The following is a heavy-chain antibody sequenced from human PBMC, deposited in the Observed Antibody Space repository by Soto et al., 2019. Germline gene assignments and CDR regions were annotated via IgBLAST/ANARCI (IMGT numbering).Heavy chain of an antibody. CDR3: ARACSGGSCSLDY. V-gene: IGHV3-33*01. CDR2: IWYDGSNK. D-gene: IGHD2-15*01. Sequence: GGSLRLSCAASGFTFSSYGMHWVRQAPGKGLEWVAVIWYDGSNKYYADSVKGRFTISRDNSKNTLYLQMNSLRAEDTAVYYCARACSGGSCSLDYWGQGTLVTVSS. J-gene: IGHJ4*02. CDR1: GFTFSSYG.